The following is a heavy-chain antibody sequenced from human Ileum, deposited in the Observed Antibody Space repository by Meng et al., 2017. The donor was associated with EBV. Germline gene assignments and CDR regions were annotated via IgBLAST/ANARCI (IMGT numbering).Heavy chain of an antibody. D-gene: IGHD3-10*01. CDR2: VYSTGNS. J-gene: IGHJ4*02. CDR1: GGSVTSGSYY. Sequence: QVQLQESGPGLVTPSETLSLKCNVPGGSVTSGSYYWSWIRQPPGKGLEYIGYVYSTGNSNHNPSLRGRVTVSADTSKNQFSLKLTSVTVADTAVYYCARGRGSYLGIIDSWGQGTLVTVAS. CDR3: ARGRGSYLGIIDS. V-gene: IGHV4-61*01.